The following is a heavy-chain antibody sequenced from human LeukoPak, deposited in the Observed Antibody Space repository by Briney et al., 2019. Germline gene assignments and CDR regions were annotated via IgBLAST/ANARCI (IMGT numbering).Heavy chain of an antibody. J-gene: IGHJ4*02. CDR3: ARGWLPDFDY. CDR1: GFSFSTYG. V-gene: IGHV3-33*01. CDR2: IWFDGSNK. D-gene: IGHD5-12*01. Sequence: GRSLRLSCAASGFSFSTYGMHWVRQAPGKGLEWVAVIWFDGSNKYYADSVKGRFTISRDNSQNTLYLQMNSLRAEDTAVYYCARGWLPDFDYWGQGTLVTVSS.